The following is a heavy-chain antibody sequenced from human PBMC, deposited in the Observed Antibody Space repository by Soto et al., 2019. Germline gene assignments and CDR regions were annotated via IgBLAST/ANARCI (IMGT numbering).Heavy chain of an antibody. CDR2: ISGSGGST. V-gene: IGHV3-23*01. Sequence: GGSLRLSCAASGFTFSSYAMSWVRQAPGKGLEWVSAISGSGGSTYYADSVKGRFTISRDNSKNTLYLQMNSLRAEDTAVYYCAKDGYCSGGSCYSAGNWFDPWGQGTLFTVSS. J-gene: IGHJ5*02. CDR3: AKDGYCSGGSCYSAGNWFDP. D-gene: IGHD2-15*01. CDR1: GFTFSSYA.